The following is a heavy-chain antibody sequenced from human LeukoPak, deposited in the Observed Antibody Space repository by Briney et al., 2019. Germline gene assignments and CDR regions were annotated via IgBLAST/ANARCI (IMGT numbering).Heavy chain of an antibody. V-gene: IGHV4-59*08. J-gene: IGHJ4*02. Sequence: PETLSLTCIVSGGSISSYYWSWVRHPPGEGLGWVGYIYYRGSTNYNPSLKSRVTISVDTSKNQLSLKLSSVTDADTAVYYCARHVDGSTGATTNYFVFWGEKPLDTVSS. D-gene: IGHD1-26*01. CDR1: GGSISSYY. CDR2: IYYRGST. CDR3: ARHVDGSTGATTNYFVF.